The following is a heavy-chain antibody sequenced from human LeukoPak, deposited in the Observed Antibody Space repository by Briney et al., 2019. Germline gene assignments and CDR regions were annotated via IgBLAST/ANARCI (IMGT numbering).Heavy chain of an antibody. D-gene: IGHD4-17*01. V-gene: IGHV4-59*01. Sequence: SETLSLTCTVSGGSISSYYWSWIRQPPGKGLEWIRYIYYSGSTNYNPSLKSRVTISVDTSKNQFSLKLSSVTAADTAVYYCARDGALDYYYGMDVWGQGTTVTVSS. CDR3: ARDGALDYYYGMDV. CDR2: IYYSGST. J-gene: IGHJ6*02. CDR1: GGSISSYY.